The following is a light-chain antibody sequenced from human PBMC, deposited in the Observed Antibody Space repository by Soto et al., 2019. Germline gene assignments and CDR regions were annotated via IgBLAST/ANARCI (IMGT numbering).Light chain of an antibody. Sequence: EVVMTQSPATLSVSPGEGATLSCRASQSVSSKLAWYQQKPGQAPRLLIYGASTRATGIPARFSGSESGTEFALTISSLQSEDFAVYYCQQYDNWPFTCGPGTKVDIK. CDR3: QQYDNWPFT. CDR1: QSVSSK. CDR2: GAS. V-gene: IGKV3-15*01. J-gene: IGKJ3*01.